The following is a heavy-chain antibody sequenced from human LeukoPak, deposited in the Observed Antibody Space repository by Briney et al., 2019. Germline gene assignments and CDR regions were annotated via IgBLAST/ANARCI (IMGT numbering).Heavy chain of an antibody. V-gene: IGHV1-2*02. CDR2: INPNSGGT. D-gene: IGHD6-19*01. CDR3: ARDSADSSGWYGGGERDH. J-gene: IGHJ4*02. CDR1: GYTFTGYY. Sequence: GASVKVSCKASGYTFTGYYMHWVRQAPGQGLEWMGWINPNSGGTNYAQKFQGRVTMTRDTSISTAYMELSRLRSDDTAVYYCARDSADSSGWYGGGERDHWGQGTLVTVSS.